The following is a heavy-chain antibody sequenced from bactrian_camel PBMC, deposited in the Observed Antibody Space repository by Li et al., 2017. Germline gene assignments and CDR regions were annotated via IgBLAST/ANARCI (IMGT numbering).Heavy chain of an antibody. CDR3: VSQEPSTTGFGF. CDR2: INSGSDYI. Sequence: VQLVESGGGSVQAGGSLRLSCAASGFTFRNYDMIWVRQALGKGLEWVSNINSGSDYIDYADSVEGRFTSSRDNTKNTLYLQMNSLKPEDTAVYYCVSQEPSTTGFGFWGQGTQVTVS. D-gene: IGHD5*01. J-gene: IGHJ6*01. CDR1: GFTFRNYD. V-gene: IGHV3S40*01.